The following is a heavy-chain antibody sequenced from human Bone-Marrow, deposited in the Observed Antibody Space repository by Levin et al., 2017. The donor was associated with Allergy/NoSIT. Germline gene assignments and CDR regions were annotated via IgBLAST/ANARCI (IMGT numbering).Heavy chain of an antibody. CDR2: ISYTGSP. Sequence: GSLRLSCIVSNGSMNSYYWSWVRQPPGKGLEWMGYISYTGSPNYNPSLKDRVTILRDLSKNQFSLTLGSVTAADTAVYFCARGPTVFGFDYWGQGALVTVSS. V-gene: IGHV4-59*01. J-gene: IGHJ4*02. CDR3: ARGPTVFGFDY. CDR1: NGSMNSYY. D-gene: IGHD3-3*01.